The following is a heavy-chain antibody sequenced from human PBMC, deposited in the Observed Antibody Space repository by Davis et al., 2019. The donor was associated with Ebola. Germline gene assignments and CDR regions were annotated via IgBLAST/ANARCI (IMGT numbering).Heavy chain of an antibody. CDR2: ISYDGSNK. D-gene: IGHD5-24*01. CDR3: ARDQVRRDGYNSAFDY. Sequence: PGGSLRLSCAASGFTFSSYAMHWVRQAPGKGLEWVAVISYDGSNKYYADSVKGRFTISRDNSKNTLYRQMNSLRAEDTAVYYCARDQVRRDGYNSAFDYWGQGTLVTVSS. V-gene: IGHV3-30-3*01. CDR1: GFTFSSYA. J-gene: IGHJ4*02.